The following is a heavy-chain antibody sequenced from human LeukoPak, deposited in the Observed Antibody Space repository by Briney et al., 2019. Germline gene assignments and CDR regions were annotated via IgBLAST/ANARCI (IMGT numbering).Heavy chain of an antibody. Sequence: GGSLRLSCVASGFNVSNNYMSWVRQAPGKGLEWVSVIYSGGSTNYADSVKGRFIISRDNSKSTLFLQMNSLRAEDTAVYYCARDKVGYTYGYVRAHYGMDVWGQGTTVIVSS. J-gene: IGHJ6*02. CDR3: ARDKVGYTYGYVRAHYGMDV. V-gene: IGHV3-66*01. D-gene: IGHD5-18*01. CDR2: IYSGGST. CDR1: GFNVSNNY.